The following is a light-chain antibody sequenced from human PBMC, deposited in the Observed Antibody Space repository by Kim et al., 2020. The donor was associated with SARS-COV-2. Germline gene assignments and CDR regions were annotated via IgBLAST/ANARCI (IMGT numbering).Light chain of an antibody. J-gene: IGKJ5*01. CDR1: QSVSSN. CDR2: GAS. CDR3: QQYDNWPPIT. V-gene: IGKV3-15*01. Sequence: PGERPPPSCRASQSVSSNFAWYQQKPGQAPRLLIYGASTRATGIPGRFSGSGSGTEFTLTISSLQSEDFAIYYCQQYDNWPPITFGQGTRLEIK.